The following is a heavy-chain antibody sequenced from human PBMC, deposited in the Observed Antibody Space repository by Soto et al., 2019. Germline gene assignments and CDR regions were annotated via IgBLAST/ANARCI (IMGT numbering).Heavy chain of an antibody. CDR1: GFRFSSYG. CDR3: GKDSRIQDQNLGIYGTVV. D-gene: IGHD5-18*01. Sequence: GGSLRLSCAASGFRFSSYGMHWVRQSPGKGLEWLAVILYDESNKYYADSVKGRFTISRDNSKNTLYLQMKRLRVEDTAVYYCGKDSRIQDQNLGIYGTVVWGQGTTVTVXS. CDR2: ILYDESNK. V-gene: IGHV3-30*18. J-gene: IGHJ6*02.